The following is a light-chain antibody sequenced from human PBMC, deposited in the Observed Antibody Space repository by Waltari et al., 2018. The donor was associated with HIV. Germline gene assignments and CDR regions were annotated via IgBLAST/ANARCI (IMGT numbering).Light chain of an antibody. CDR3: QKYNSAPWT. V-gene: IGKV1-27*01. Sequence: DIQMTQSPSSLSASVGDRVTITCRASPGISNYLAWYQQKPGKVPKLLIYAASTLQSGAPSRFSGIGSGTDFTLTISSLQPEDVATYYCQKYNSAPWTFGQGTKVEIK. CDR1: PGISNY. CDR2: AAS. J-gene: IGKJ1*01.